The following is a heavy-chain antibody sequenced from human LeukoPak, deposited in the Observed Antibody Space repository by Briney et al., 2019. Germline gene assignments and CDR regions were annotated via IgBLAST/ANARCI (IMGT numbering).Heavy chain of an antibody. CDR3: ARASGWYERGPDYYYYMDV. CDR2: ISSSSSYI. J-gene: IGHJ6*03. V-gene: IGHV3-21*01. D-gene: IGHD6-19*01. CDR1: GFTFSRNT. Sequence: PGGSLRLSCAASGFTFSRNTMNWVRQAPGKGLEWVSSISSSSSYIYYADSVKGRFIISRDNAKNSLYLQMNSLRAEDTAVYYCARASGWYERGPDYYYYMDVWGKGTTVTVSS.